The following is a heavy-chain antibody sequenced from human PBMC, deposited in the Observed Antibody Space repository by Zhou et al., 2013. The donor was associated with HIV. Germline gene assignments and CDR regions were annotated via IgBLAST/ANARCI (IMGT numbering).Heavy chain of an antibody. CDR2: INAYNGDT. Sequence: VELVQSGAAVKKPGASVTVSCKASGYNFATSGITWVRQAPGQGLEWMGWINAYNGDTSYAQKFRGRVTMTTDTPTATAYMELTRLTSDDTAMYFCARVVSHIPPGAYWGQGTLVTVSS. V-gene: IGHV1-18*01. J-gene: IGHJ4*02. CDR3: ARVVSHIPPGAY. CDR1: GYNFATSG.